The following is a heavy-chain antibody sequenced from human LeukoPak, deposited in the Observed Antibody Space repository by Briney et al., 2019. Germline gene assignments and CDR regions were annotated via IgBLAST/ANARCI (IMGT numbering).Heavy chain of an antibody. CDR1: GGSINSHY. Sequence: PPETLSLTCSVSGGSINSHYWSWIRQPPGKRLEWIGYIFNTGNTNYNPSLGSRVTMSVDASRDQFFLRLSSVTAADTAIYYCATRPAGTSWYGVFDYWSQGTLVTVSS. V-gene: IGHV4-59*11. J-gene: IGHJ4*02. D-gene: IGHD3-10*01. CDR3: ATRPAGTSWYGVFDY. CDR2: IFNTGNT.